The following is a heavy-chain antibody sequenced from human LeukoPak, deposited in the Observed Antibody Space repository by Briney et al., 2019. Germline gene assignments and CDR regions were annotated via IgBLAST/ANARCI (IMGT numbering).Heavy chain of an antibody. J-gene: IGHJ6*02. V-gene: IGHV1-69*13. CDR2: IIPILGTA. Sequence: ASVKVSCKASGGTFSSYAISWVRQAPGQGLEWMGGIIPILGTANYAQKFQGRVTITADESTSTAYMELSSLRSEDTAVYYCARETRYYDSSGYSAYYYYYGMDVWGQGTTVTVSS. CDR3: ARETRYYDSSGYSAYYYYYGMDV. D-gene: IGHD3-22*01. CDR1: GGTFSSYA.